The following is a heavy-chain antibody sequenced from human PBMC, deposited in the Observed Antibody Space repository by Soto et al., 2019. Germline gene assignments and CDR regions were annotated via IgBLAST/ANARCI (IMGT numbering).Heavy chain of an antibody. CDR1: GGTFSTYA. D-gene: IGHD3-9*01. CDR3: ARDILPDYSGLSYYGLDV. CDR2: IIPTFGTV. J-gene: IGHJ6*02. V-gene: IGHV1-69*13. Sequence: SVKVSCKAAGGTFSTYAISWGRQAPGQGLEWMGRIIPTFGTVNYAQMFQGRVPIPADESTTTPYMELSSLRSDDTAVYFCARDILPDYSGLSYYGLDVWGQGTTVTVSS.